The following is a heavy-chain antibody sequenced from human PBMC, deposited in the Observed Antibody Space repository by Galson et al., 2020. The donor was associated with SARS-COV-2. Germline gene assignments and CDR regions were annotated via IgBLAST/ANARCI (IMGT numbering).Heavy chain of an antibody. J-gene: IGHJ3*02. Sequence: GESLKISCAASGFTFSSYAMSWVRQAPGKGLEWVSAISGSGGSTYYADSVKGRFTISRDNSKNTLYLQMNSLRAEDTAVYYCAKVRIPIDYVWGSYRYGAFDIWGQGTMVTVSS. CDR2: ISGSGGST. V-gene: IGHV3-23*01. CDR3: AKVRIPIDYVWGSYRYGAFDI. D-gene: IGHD3-16*02. CDR1: GFTFSSYA.